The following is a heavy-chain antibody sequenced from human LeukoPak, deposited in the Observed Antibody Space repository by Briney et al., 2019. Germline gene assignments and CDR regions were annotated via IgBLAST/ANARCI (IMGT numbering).Heavy chain of an antibody. Sequence: GESLRLSCAASGFTFSDYSMNWVRQAPGKGLEWVSSISSSGGHTFYSDSVKGRFTISRDNAKNSLYLQMNSLRAEDTAIYYCASPRMIRGTITTPFDYWGQGILVTVSS. CDR2: ISSSGGHT. V-gene: IGHV3-21*01. D-gene: IGHD3-10*01. CDR3: ASPRMIRGTITTPFDY. CDR1: GFTFSDYS. J-gene: IGHJ4*02.